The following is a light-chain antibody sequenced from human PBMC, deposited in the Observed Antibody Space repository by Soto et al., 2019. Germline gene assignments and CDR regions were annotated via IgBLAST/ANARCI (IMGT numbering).Light chain of an antibody. CDR2: GAS. J-gene: IGKJ4*01. CDR1: QSINNN. CDR3: QQYDSSAPT. Sequence: EVVLTQSPGTLSWSPGERVTLSCRASQSINNNLAWHQKKPGQAPRLLIDGASRRATSIRDRFSGGRSGTEFAIPISRLEQEHFEVYCCQQYDSSAPTFGGGTQVQSK. V-gene: IGKV3-20*01.